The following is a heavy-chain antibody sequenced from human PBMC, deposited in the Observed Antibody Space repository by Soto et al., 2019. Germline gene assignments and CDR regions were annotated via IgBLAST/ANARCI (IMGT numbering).Heavy chain of an antibody. CDR1: GFSVGGNY. Sequence: EERLVQSGGGLVQPGGCLRLSCAASGFSVGGNYMSWVRQAPGKGLELVSLIYSGGNPFYADSMKGRFTLSRDNSNNMLYLQMDSLRAEDTAVYYCARGPNSDCWGQGTLVIVSS. CDR2: IYSGGNP. CDR3: ARGPNSDC. V-gene: IGHV3-53*01. J-gene: IGHJ4*02. D-gene: IGHD2-21*01.